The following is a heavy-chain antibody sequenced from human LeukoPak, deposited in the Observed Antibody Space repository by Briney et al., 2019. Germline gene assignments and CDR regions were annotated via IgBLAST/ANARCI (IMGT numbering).Heavy chain of an antibody. CDR3: AGSIIGHFDY. J-gene: IGHJ4*02. V-gene: IGHV3-33*01. CDR2: IWYDGSNK. CDR1: GFTFSSYG. D-gene: IGHD3/OR15-3a*01. Sequence: GRSLRLSCAASGFTFSSYGMHWVRQAPGKGLEWVAVIWYDGSNKYYADSVKGRFTISRDNSKNTLSLQMNSLRAEDTALYYCAGSIIGHFDYWGQGILVTVSS.